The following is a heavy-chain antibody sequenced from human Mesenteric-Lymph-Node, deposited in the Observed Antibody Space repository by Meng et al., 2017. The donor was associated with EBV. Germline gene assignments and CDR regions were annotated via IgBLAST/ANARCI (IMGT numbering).Heavy chain of an antibody. D-gene: IGHD3-10*01. Sequence: LLGVCVRGWVKPSETLYLTCTVCCVAGSIHDDHCGWVRLPPGKVLEWIGRIYYSGKTYYNPSLKSRVIISVNTSKNQFSLKLSSVTAAATAMYYCAGYYFGSGSYWDHDYWGQGTLVTVSS. J-gene: IGHJ4*02. CDR3: AGYYFGSGSYWDHDY. CDR1: CVAGSIHDDH. V-gene: IGHV4-39*01. CDR2: IYYSGKT.